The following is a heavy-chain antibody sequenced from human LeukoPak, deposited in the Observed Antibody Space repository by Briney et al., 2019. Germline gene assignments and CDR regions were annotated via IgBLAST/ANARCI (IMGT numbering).Heavy chain of an antibody. CDR1: GFTVSRRY. CDR3: VRGGGYEDFDY. V-gene: IGHV3-66*01. Sequence: AGSLRLSCAASGFTVSRRYMSWVRQAPGKGLEWVSVIYSSGAAYYADSVKGRFTISRDNSKNTVYLQVNSLRAEDTAVYYCVRGGGYEDFDYWGQGTLVTVSS. CDR2: IYSSGAA. D-gene: IGHD5-12*01. J-gene: IGHJ4*02.